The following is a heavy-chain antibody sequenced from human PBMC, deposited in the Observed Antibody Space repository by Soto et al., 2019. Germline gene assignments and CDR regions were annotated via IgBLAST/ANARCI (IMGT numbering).Heavy chain of an antibody. J-gene: IGHJ6*02. CDR1: GGSCSGYY. V-gene: IGHV4-34*01. D-gene: IGHD3-10*01. CDR2: INHSGST. CDR3: ARDGGFREYYYRLDG. Sequence: PSKNMSLTCAVYGGSCSGYYWSWIRQPPGKGLEWIGEINHSGSTNYNPSLKSRVTISVDTSKNQFSLKLSSVTAADTAVYYCARDGGFREYYYRLDGWGPRATITVYS.